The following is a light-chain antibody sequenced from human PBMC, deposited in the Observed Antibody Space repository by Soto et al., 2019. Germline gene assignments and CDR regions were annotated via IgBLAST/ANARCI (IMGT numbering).Light chain of an antibody. Sequence: DIVMTQSPDSLAVSLGERATINCKSSQSVLSSSNNKNYFAWYQQKPGQPPKLLIYWESTRETGVPDRFSGRGSGTDFTLTISSLQAEGVAVYYCQQYYRIPTFGGVNKVEIK. CDR3: QQYYRIPT. CDR2: WES. CDR1: QSVLSSSNNKNY. V-gene: IGKV4-1*01. J-gene: IGKJ4*01.